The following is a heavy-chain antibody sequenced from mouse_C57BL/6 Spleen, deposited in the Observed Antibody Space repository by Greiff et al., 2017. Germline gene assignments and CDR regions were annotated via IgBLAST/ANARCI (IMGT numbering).Heavy chain of an antibody. CDR2: IDPSDSYT. J-gene: IGHJ4*01. CDR3: ARGGYGSSYYAMDY. CDR1: GYTFTSYW. Sequence: VQLQQPGAELVMPGASVKLSCKASGYTFTSYWMHWVKQRPGQGLEWIGEIDPSDSYTNYNQKFKGKSTLTVDKSSSTAYMQLSSLTSEDSAVYYCARGGYGSSYYAMDYWGQGTSVTVSS. V-gene: IGHV1-69*01. D-gene: IGHD1-1*01.